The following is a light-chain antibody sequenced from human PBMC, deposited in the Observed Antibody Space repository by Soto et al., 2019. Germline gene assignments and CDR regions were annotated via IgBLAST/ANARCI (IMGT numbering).Light chain of an antibody. CDR2: DVS. Sequence: QSELTQPRSVSGSPGQSVTISCTGTNSVVGGYNYVSWYQQHPGKAPKLMIYDVSKRPSGVPDRFSGSKSGNTASLTISGLQAEDEADYYCCSYAGSYTYVFGTGTKVTVL. J-gene: IGLJ1*01. V-gene: IGLV2-11*01. CDR3: CSYAGSYTYV. CDR1: NSVVGGYNY.